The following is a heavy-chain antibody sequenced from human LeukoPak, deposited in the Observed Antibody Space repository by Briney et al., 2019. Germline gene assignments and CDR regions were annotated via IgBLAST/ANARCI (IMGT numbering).Heavy chain of an antibody. CDR2: ISYSGII. Sequence: SEILSLTCAVYGGSFSGYYWSWIRQPPGQGLEWIGEISYSGIINYNPSLKSRVSISVDTSKNQFSLKLRSVTAADTAVYHCARVTGYVIEDYFDYWGQGTLVTVSS. CDR1: GGSFSGYY. CDR3: ARVTGYVIEDYFDY. V-gene: IGHV4-34*01. J-gene: IGHJ4*02. D-gene: IGHD3-22*01.